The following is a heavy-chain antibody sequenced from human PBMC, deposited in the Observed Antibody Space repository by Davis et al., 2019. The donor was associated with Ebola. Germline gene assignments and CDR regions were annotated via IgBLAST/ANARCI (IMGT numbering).Heavy chain of an antibody. CDR1: GFTFSSYT. CDR3: ARGRTVTNYVDY. D-gene: IGHD4-17*01. CDR2: ISSSGSTI. V-gene: IGHV3-48*02. J-gene: IGHJ4*02. Sequence: GGSLRLSCAASGFTFSSYTMNWVRRAPGKGLEWVSSISSSGSTINYADSVKGRFTVSRDNAKNSLYLQMNSLRDEDTAVFYCARGRTVTNYVDYWGPGILVTVSS.